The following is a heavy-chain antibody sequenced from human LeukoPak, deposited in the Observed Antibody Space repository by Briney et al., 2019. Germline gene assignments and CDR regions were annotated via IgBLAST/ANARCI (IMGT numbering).Heavy chain of an antibody. V-gene: IGHV4-4*07. CDR1: GGSISSYY. Sequence: PSETLSLTCTVSGGSISSYYWSWIRQPAGKGLEWIGRIYTSGSTNYNPSLKSRVTISVDKSKNQFSLKLSSVTAADTAVYYCARQDSSSSSFDPWGQGTLVTVSS. CDR2: IYTSGST. D-gene: IGHD6-6*01. J-gene: IGHJ5*02. CDR3: ARQDSSSSSFDP.